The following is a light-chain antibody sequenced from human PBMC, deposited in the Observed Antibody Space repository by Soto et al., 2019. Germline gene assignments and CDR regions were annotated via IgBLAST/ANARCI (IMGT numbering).Light chain of an antibody. CDR2: VNSDGSH. J-gene: IGLJ2*01. CDR3: QTRGTDIHVV. Sequence: QSVLTQSPSASASLGASVKLTCTLSSGHSNNAVVWHQQQPEKGPRYLMKVNSDGSHTRGDGIPDRFSGSRSGTERYLTISRLQSEDEADYYCQTRGTDIHVVFGGGTKLTVL. V-gene: IGLV4-69*01. CDR1: SGHSNNA.